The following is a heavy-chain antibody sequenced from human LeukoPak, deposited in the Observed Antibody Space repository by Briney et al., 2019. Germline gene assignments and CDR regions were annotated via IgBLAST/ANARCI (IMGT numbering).Heavy chain of an antibody. CDR3: ARNRQRWLQSNNWFDP. CDR1: GYTFTSYA. CDR2: IIPILGIA. V-gene: IGHV1-69*04. D-gene: IGHD5-24*01. Sequence: SVKVSCKASGYTFTSYAISWVRQAPGQGLEWMGRIIPILGIANYAQKFQGRVTITADKSTSTAYMELSSLRSEDTAVYYCARNRQRWLQSNNWFDPWGQGTLVTVSS. J-gene: IGHJ5*02.